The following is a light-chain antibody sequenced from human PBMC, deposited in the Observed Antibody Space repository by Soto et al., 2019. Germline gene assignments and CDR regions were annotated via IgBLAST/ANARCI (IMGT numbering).Light chain of an antibody. CDR3: QQYGSSPPYT. CDR2: GAS. CDR1: QTVSSNY. J-gene: IGKJ2*01. Sequence: EIVLTQSPGTLSLSPGEGATLSCRASQTVSSNYLAWYQQKRGQVPRLLIYGASSRATGIPDRFGGSGSGTDSTLTISRLEPEDFAVYYCQQYGSSPPYTFGQGTKLEIK. V-gene: IGKV3-20*01.